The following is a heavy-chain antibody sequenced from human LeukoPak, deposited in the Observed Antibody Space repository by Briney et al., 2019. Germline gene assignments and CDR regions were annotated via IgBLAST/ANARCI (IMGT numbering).Heavy chain of an antibody. J-gene: IGHJ5*02. CDR1: GGSVSSGSYY. V-gene: IGHV4-61*01. CDR2: IYYSGCT. CDR3: ARVSIVVVPAAIHNWFDP. D-gene: IGHD2-2*01. Sequence: SETLSLTCTVSGGSVSSGSYYWSWIRQPPGKGLEWIGYIYYSGCTNYNPSLKSRATISVDTSKNQFSLKLSSVTAADTAVYYCARVSIVVVPAAIHNWFDPWGQGTLVTVSS.